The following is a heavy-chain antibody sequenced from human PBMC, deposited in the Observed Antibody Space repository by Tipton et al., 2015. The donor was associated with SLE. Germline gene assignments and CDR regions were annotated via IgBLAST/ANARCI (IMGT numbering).Heavy chain of an antibody. V-gene: IGHV3-33*01. D-gene: IGHD3-10*01. Sequence: SLRLSCAASGFSFSTYGMHWVRQAPGKGLEWLSVIWYDGINKFYTDSVKGRFTISRDNSKNTLFLQMNSLRGEDTALYYCARGADSGSLSYYFDFWGQGSLVTVSS. CDR1: GFSFSTYG. CDR2: IWYDGINK. CDR3: ARGADSGSLSYYFDF. J-gene: IGHJ4*02.